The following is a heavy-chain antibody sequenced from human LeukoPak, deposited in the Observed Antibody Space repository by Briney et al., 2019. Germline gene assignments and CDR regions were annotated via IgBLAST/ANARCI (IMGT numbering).Heavy chain of an antibody. CDR3: ARDPDGPQDAFDI. CDR2: IYTSGST. Sequence: SETLSLTCTVSGGSISSGSYYWSWNRQPAGKGLEWIGRIYTSGSTNYNPSLKSRVTMSVDTSKNQFSLKLSSVTAADTAVYYCARDPDGPQDAFDIWGQGTMVTVSS. J-gene: IGHJ3*02. CDR1: GGSISSGSYY. V-gene: IGHV4-61*02.